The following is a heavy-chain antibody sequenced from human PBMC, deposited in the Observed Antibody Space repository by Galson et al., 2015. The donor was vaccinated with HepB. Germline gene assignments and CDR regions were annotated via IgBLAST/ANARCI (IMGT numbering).Heavy chain of an antibody. D-gene: IGHD2-8*01. J-gene: IGHJ4*02. Sequence: SVKVSCKASGSTFTSYGISWVRQAPGQGPEWMGWISAYNGNTNYAQKLQGRVTMTTDTSTSTAYMELRSLRSDDTAVYYCAREPRYCTNGVCSKFGLDYWGQGTLVTVSS. CDR1: GSTFTSYG. CDR3: AREPRYCTNGVCSKFGLDY. CDR2: ISAYNGNT. V-gene: IGHV1-18*04.